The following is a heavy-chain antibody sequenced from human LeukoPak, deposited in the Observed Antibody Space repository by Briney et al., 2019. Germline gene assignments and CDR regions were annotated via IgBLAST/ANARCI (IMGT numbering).Heavy chain of an antibody. CDR3: AKGLGYCSGGSCSEVDY. CDR1: GSTFSSYG. Sequence: PGGSLRLSCAASGSTFSSYGMHWVRQAPGKGLEWVAVISYDGSNKYYADSVKGRFTISRDDSKNTLYLQMNSLRAEDTAVYYCAKGLGYCSGGSCSEVDYWGQGTLVTVSS. J-gene: IGHJ4*02. CDR2: ISYDGSNK. V-gene: IGHV3-30*18. D-gene: IGHD2-15*01.